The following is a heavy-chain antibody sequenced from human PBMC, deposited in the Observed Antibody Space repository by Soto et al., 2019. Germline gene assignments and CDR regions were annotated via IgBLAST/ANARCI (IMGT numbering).Heavy chain of an antibody. V-gene: IGHV3-53*01. CDR2: IYSGGST. J-gene: IGHJ4*02. CDR1: GFTVSSNY. Sequence: GGSLRLSCAASGFTVSSNYMSWVRQAPGKGLEWVSVIYSGGSTYYADSVKGRFTISRDNSKNTLYLQMNSLRAEDTAVYYCARGKSPPYYYDSSGYSDYWGQGTLVTVSS. D-gene: IGHD3-22*01. CDR3: ARGKSPPYYYDSSGYSDY.